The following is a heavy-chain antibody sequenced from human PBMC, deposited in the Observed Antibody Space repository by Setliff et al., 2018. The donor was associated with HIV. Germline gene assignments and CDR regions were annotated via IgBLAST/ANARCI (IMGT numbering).Heavy chain of an antibody. J-gene: IGHJ3*01. D-gene: IGHD2-15*01. CDR3: ARDRIEVVVDGPHDVFDV. CDR1: GGSISISSYY. Sequence: PSETLSLTCTVSGGSISISSYYWGWIRQPPGKGLEWIGEINHSGSTNYNPSLTSRVTLSVDTSKNQFFLKLTSLSAADTAVYYCARDRIEVVVDGPHDVFDVWGRGTTVTVSS. CDR2: INHSGST. V-gene: IGHV4-39*07.